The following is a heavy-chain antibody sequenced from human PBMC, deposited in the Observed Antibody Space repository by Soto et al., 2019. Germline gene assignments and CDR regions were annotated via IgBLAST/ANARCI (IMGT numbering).Heavy chain of an antibody. Sequence: QVQLVQSGAEVKKPGSSVKVSCKASGGTFSNYTVSWVRQAPGQGREWMGRIIPVLNKANYVQKFEGRVSITADRSTSTAFLVLSSLRSEDTAVYYWAKTSTFRDHAWSNYHYGLDVWGLGTTVTVSS. J-gene: IGHJ6*02. CDR2: IIPVLNKA. V-gene: IGHV1-69*02. CDR3: AKTSTFRDHAWSNYHYGLDV. CDR1: GGTFSNYT. D-gene: IGHD1-1*01.